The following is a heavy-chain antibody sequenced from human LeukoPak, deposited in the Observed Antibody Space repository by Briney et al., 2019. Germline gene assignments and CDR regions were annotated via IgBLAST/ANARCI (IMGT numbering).Heavy chain of an antibody. Sequence: SVKVSCKASGYTFTSYGISWVRQAPGQGLEWMGRIIPILGIANYAQKFQGRVTITADKSTSTAYMELSSLRSEDTAVYYCARALRSAAIDYWGQGTLVTVSS. D-gene: IGHD2-15*01. CDR2: IIPILGIA. J-gene: IGHJ4*02. CDR3: ARALRSAAIDY. V-gene: IGHV1-69*04. CDR1: GYTFTSYG.